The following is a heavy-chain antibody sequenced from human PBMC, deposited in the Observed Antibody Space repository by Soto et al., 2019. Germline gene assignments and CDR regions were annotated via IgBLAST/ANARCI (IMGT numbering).Heavy chain of an antibody. CDR2: ISSSGSTI. V-gene: IGHV3-48*03. D-gene: IGHD3-10*01. CDR1: GFTFSSYE. CDR3: ARVGLVRYVHPYYYGMDV. Sequence: GGSLRLSCAASGFTFSSYEMNWIRQAPGKGLEWVSYISSSGSTIYYADSVKGRFTISRDNAKNSLYLQMNSLRAEDTAVYYCARVGLVRYVHPYYYGMDVWGQGTTVTVSS. J-gene: IGHJ6*02.